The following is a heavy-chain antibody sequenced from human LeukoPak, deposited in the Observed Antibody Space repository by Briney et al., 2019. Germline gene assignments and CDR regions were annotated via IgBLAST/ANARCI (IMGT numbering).Heavy chain of an antibody. CDR3: GRDQTPFWYGELPLGLDV. D-gene: IGHD3-10*01. Sequence: GGSLRLSCAASGFSFSNYGLHWFRQAPGKGLERVSFISHDAANKYYADSVKGRFTISRDNYKDTLYLQMDSLRAEAAAVYYCGRDQTPFWYGELPLGLDVWGQGTTVTVSS. V-gene: IGHV3-30*04. J-gene: IGHJ6*02. CDR1: GFSFSNYG. CDR2: ISHDAANK.